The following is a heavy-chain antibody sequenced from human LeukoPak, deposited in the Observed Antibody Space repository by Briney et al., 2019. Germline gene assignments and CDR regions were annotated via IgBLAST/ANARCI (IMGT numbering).Heavy chain of an antibody. J-gene: IGHJ4*02. Sequence: SQTLSLTCTVSGGSISSGGYYWSWIRQHAGKGLEWIGYIYYSGSTYYNPSLKSRVTISVDTSKNQFSLKLSSVTAADTAVYYCARVAVLRCIDYWGQGTLVTVSS. D-gene: IGHD4-17*01. V-gene: IGHV4-31*03. CDR2: IYYSGST. CDR3: ARVAVLRCIDY. CDR1: GGSISSGGYY.